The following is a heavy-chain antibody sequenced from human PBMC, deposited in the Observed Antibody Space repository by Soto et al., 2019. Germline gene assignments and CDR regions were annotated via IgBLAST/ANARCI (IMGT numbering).Heavy chain of an antibody. CDR3: ARDDEGGSDCDLGY. CDR1: GFTFSSHA. Sequence: PGGSLRLSCAVSGFTFSSHAMHWVRQAAGKGLEWVALIYSDANNKYYADSVKGRFTTSRDNSKNTMYLQMNSLRVEDTAVYYSARDDEGGSDCDLGYWGQGALVTVSS. D-gene: IGHD1-26*01. CDR2: IYSDANNK. J-gene: IGHJ4*02. V-gene: IGHV3-30-3*01.